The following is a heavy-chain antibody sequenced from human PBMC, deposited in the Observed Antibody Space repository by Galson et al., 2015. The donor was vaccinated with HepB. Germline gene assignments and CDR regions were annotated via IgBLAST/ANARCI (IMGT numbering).Heavy chain of an antibody. J-gene: IGHJ5*02. CDR1: GFSLNTSGVG. V-gene: IGHV2-5*01. CDR2: IYWNDDK. D-gene: IGHD3-9*01. CDR3: AHRIELRYFGSWFDP. Sequence: PALVKPTQTLTLTCTFSGFSLNTSGVGVGWIRQPPGKALEWLALIYWNDDKRYSPSLKSRLTITKDTSKNQVVLTMTNMDPVDTATYYCAHRIELRYFGSWFDPWGQGTLVTVSS.